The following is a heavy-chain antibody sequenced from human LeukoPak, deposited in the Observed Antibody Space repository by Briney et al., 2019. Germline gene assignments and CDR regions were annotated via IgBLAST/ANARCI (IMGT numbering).Heavy chain of an antibody. Sequence: AGSLRLSCAASGFTVSSNYMSWVRQAPGKGLEWVSVIYSGGSTYYADSVKGRFTISRDNSKNTLYLQMNSLRAEDTAVYYCARAIYGSGSYYEYTFDYWGQGTLVTVSS. V-gene: IGHV3-66*01. D-gene: IGHD3-10*01. CDR1: GFTVSSNY. J-gene: IGHJ4*02. CDR3: ARAIYGSGSYYEYTFDY. CDR2: IYSGGST.